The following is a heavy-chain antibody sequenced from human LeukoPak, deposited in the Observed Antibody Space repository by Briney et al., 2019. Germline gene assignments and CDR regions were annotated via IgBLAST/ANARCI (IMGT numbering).Heavy chain of an antibody. CDR1: GFTFSSDA. D-gene: IGHD2-2*01. J-gene: IGHJ4*02. CDR2: ISGSGGST. CDR3: AKHSQGYQLLSNYFDY. V-gene: IGHV3-23*01. Sequence: PVGSLRLSCAASGFTFSSDAMSSVRQAPGKRLEWVSAISGSGGSTYYADSVKGRFTISRDNSKNTLYLQMNSLRAEDTAVYYCAKHSQGYQLLSNYFDYWGQGTLVTVSS.